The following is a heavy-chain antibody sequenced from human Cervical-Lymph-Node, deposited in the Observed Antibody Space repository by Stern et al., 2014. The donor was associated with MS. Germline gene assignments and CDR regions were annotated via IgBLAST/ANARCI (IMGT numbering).Heavy chain of an antibody. Sequence: MQLVQSGAEVKKPGASVRVSCKASGYTFTGYYINWVRQAPGEGLEWLGRINTNTGVPIYAGNFQGRVTLTRDTSNHPAYLRLTSLRFDDTAVYYCTRVRGVRDTTTYWGQGTLVTVSS. CDR3: TRVRGVRDTTTY. CDR2: INTNTGVP. V-gene: IGHV1-2*02. CDR1: GYTFTGYY. J-gene: IGHJ4*02. D-gene: IGHD3-10*01.